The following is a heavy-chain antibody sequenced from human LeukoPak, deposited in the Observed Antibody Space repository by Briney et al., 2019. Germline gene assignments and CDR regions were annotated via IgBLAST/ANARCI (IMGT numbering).Heavy chain of an antibody. V-gene: IGHV1-69*13. Sequence: SVKVSCEASGGTFSSYAISWVRQAPGQGLEWMGGIIPIFGTANYAQKFQGRVTITADESTSTAYMELSSLRSEDTAVYYCARLTGTTGGDGMDVWGQGTTVTVSS. CDR2: IIPIFGTA. D-gene: IGHD1-7*01. CDR1: GGTFSSYA. CDR3: ARLTGTTGGDGMDV. J-gene: IGHJ6*02.